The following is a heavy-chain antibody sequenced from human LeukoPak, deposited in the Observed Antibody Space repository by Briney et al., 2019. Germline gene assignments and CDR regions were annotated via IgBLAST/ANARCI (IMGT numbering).Heavy chain of an antibody. CDR3: AKERGNSYWYFDH. CDR2: ISGSGEST. D-gene: IGHD4-11*01. V-gene: IGHV3-23*01. CDR1: GFTFTTYA. J-gene: IGHJ4*02. Sequence: PGGSLRLSCAASGFTFTTYALSWVRQAPGKGLEWVSIISGSGESTYYADSVKGRFTISTDKAKNTVYLQMNSLRAEDTAVYYCAKERGNSYWYFDHWGQGTLVTVSS.